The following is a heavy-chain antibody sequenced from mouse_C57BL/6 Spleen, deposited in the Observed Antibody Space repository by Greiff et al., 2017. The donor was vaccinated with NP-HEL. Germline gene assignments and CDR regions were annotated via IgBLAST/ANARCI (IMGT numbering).Heavy chain of an antibody. CDR2: IDPETGGT. Sequence: QVQLQQSGAELVRPGASVTLSCKASGYTFTDYEMHWAKQTPVHGLEWIGAIDPETGGTAYNQKFKGKAILTADKSSSTAYMELRSLTSEDSAVYYCTRRPHYYGSSYEGPFDYWGQGTTLTVSS. CDR1: GYTFTDYE. V-gene: IGHV1-15*01. CDR3: TRRPHYYGSSYEGPFDY. J-gene: IGHJ2*01. D-gene: IGHD1-1*01.